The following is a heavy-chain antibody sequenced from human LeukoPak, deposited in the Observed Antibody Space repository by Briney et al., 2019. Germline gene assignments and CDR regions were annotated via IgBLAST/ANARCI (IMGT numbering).Heavy chain of an antibody. D-gene: IGHD3-10*01. CDR3: ARGSDYYGSGSYVDY. CDR1: GYTFTSYG. V-gene: IGHV1-18*01. CDR2: ISAYSGDT. Sequence: ASVKVSCKASGYTFTSYGISWVRQAPGQGLEWMGWISAYSGDTNYAQKFQGRATMTTDTSTSTAYMELRSLSSDDTVVYYCARGSDYYGSGSYVDYWGQGTLVTVSS. J-gene: IGHJ4*02.